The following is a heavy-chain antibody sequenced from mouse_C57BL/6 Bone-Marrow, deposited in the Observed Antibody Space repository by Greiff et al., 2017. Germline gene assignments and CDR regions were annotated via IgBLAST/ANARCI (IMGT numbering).Heavy chain of an antibody. CDR2: IHPNSGST. V-gene: IGHV1-64*01. J-gene: IGHJ3*01. D-gene: IGHD6-1*01. Sequence: QVQLQQSGAELVKPGASVTLSCKASGYTFTSYWMHWVKQRPGHGLEWIGMIHPNSGSTNYNEKFKSKATLTVDKSSSTAYMQRSSLTSEDSAVYYCARYHSLCAYWGQGTLVTVSA. CDR3: ARYHSLCAY. CDR1: GYTFTSYW.